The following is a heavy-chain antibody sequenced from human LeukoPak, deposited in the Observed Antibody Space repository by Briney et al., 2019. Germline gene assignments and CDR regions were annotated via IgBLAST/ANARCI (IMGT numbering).Heavy chain of an antibody. J-gene: IGHJ4*02. D-gene: IGHD3-3*01. Sequence: NASETLSLTCTVSGGSISSYYWSWIRQPPGKGLEWIGYIYYSGSTNYNPSLKSRVTISVDTSKNQFSLKLSSVTAVDTAVYYCARNDFWSGPFDYWGQGSLVTVSS. CDR1: GGSISSYY. CDR2: IYYSGST. V-gene: IGHV4-59*01. CDR3: ARNDFWSGPFDY.